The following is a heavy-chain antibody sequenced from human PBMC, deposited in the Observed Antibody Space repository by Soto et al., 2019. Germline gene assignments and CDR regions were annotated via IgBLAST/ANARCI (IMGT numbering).Heavy chain of an antibody. CDR3: ARLPYGDYDAFDI. D-gene: IGHD4-17*01. CDR1: GFTFSSYA. Sequence: GGSLRLSCAASGFTFSSYAMHWVRQAPGKGLEYVSAISSNGGSTYYANSVKGRFTISRDNSKNTLYLQMGSLRAEDMAVYYCARLPYGDYDAFDIWGQGTMVTVSS. CDR2: ISSNGGST. J-gene: IGHJ3*02. V-gene: IGHV3-64*01.